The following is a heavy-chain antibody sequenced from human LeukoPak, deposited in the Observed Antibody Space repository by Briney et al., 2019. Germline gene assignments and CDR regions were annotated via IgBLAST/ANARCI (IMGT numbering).Heavy chain of an antibody. Sequence: GGSLRLSCAASGFTFDDYAMHWVRQAPGKCLEWVSGISWNSGSIGYADSVKGRFTISRGNAKNSLYLQMNSLRAEDTAVYYCARDFRFLDDYWGQGTLVTVSS. D-gene: IGHD3-3*01. CDR1: GFTFDDYA. J-gene: IGHJ4*02. V-gene: IGHV3-9*01. CDR2: ISWNSGSI. CDR3: ARDFRFLDDY.